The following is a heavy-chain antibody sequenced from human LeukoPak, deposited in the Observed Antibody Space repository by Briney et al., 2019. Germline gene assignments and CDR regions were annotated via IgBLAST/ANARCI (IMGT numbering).Heavy chain of an antibody. V-gene: IGHV1-18*04. CDR2: ISAYNGNT. Sequence: ASVKVSCKASGYTFTSYGISWVRQAPGQGLEWIGWISAYNGNTNYAQKLQGRVTMTTDTSTSTAYMELRSLRSDDTAVYYCARDHCSGGSCYPPNWFDPWGQGTLVTVSS. CDR1: GYTFTSYG. J-gene: IGHJ5*02. CDR3: ARDHCSGGSCYPPNWFDP. D-gene: IGHD2-15*01.